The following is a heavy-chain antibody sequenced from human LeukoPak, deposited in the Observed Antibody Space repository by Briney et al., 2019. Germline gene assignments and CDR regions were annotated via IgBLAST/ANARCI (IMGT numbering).Heavy chain of an antibody. J-gene: IGHJ4*02. D-gene: IGHD1-26*01. Sequence: GGSLRLSCAASGFTCSSYSMNWVRQAPGKGLEWVSSISSSSNYIYYADSVKGRFTISRDNAKNSLYLEMNSLRAEDTAVYYCARRRIVGGLGYWGQGTLATVSS. CDR3: ARRRIVGGLGY. CDR2: ISSSSNYI. CDR1: GFTCSSYS. V-gene: IGHV3-21*01.